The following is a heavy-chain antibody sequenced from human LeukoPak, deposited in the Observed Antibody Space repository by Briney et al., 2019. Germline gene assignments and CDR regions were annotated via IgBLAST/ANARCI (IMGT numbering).Heavy chain of an antibody. V-gene: IGHV3-30*04. CDR1: GFTFSSYA. Sequence: GRSLRLSCAASGFTFSSYAMHWVRQAPGKGLEWVAVISYDGSNKYYADSVKGRFTISRDNSKNTLYLQVNSLRAEDTAVYYCASLPAAILPNYYYGMDVWGKGTTVTVSS. CDR3: ASLPAAILPNYYYGMDV. CDR2: ISYDGSNK. J-gene: IGHJ6*04. D-gene: IGHD2-2*01.